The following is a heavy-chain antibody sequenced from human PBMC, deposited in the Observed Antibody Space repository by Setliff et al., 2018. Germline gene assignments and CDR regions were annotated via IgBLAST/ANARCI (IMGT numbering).Heavy chain of an antibody. V-gene: IGHV4-4*07. D-gene: IGHD6-19*01. CDR3: AREQWLDPPGYYYMDV. CDR1: GGSISSYY. J-gene: IGHJ6*03. Sequence: SETLSLTCTVSGGSISSYYWSWIRQPAGKGLEWIGHIYIGGSANYNPSLKSRVTMSIDTLKNQFSLKLNSVTAADMAVYYCAREQWLDPPGYYYMDVWAKGTTVTVSS. CDR2: IYIGGSA.